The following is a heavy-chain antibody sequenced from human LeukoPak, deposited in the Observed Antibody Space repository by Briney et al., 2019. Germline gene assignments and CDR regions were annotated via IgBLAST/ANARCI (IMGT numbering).Heavy chain of an antibody. CDR1: GGSFTDYY. V-gene: IGHV4-34*01. CDR2: INHSGST. Sequence: SETLSLTCAVYGGSFTDYYLTWVRQPPEKGLEWIGEINHSGSTNYNPSLKSRVTLSLDTSKDHFSLRLSSVTAADTAVYYCARGRLWFGELRDWGQGTLVTVSS. J-gene: IGHJ4*02. CDR3: ARGRLWFGELRD. D-gene: IGHD3-10*01.